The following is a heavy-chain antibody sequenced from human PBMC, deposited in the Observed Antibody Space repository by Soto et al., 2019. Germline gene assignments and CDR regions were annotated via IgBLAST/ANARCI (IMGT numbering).Heavy chain of an antibody. CDR1: GFPFSSYA. CDR3: ARSPYHYENGGYYLTLNWFDP. Sequence: GGSLRLSCAASGFPFSSYAMHWVRQAPGKGLEWVAVISYDETNKYYADSVKGRFTISRDNSRNTLYLQMDRLTTEDKAVYYCARSPYHYENGGYYLTLNWFDPWGQGTRVTVSS. V-gene: IGHV3-30-3*01. J-gene: IGHJ5*02. D-gene: IGHD3-22*01. CDR2: ISYDETNK.